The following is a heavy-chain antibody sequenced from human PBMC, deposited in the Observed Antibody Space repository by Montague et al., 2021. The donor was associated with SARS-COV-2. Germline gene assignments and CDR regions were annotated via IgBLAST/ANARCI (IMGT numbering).Heavy chain of an antibody. CDR1: GFTFSSYW. J-gene: IGHJ3*02. Sequence: SLRLSCAASGFTFSSYWMSWVRQAPGKGLEWVANIKQDGSEKYYVDSVKGRFTISRDNAKNSLYLQMNSLRAEDTAVYYCARDCDDSSGYYYVNDAFDIWGQGTMVTVS. CDR2: IKQDGSEK. D-gene: IGHD3-22*01. V-gene: IGHV3-7*01. CDR3: ARDCDDSSGYYYVNDAFDI.